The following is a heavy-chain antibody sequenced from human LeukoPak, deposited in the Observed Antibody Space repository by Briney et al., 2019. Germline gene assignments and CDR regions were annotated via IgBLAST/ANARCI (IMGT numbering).Heavy chain of an antibody. D-gene: IGHD2-2*02. CDR3: ARVGLGGYCSSTSCYNDY. CDR2: IKQDGSEK. J-gene: IGHJ4*02. Sequence: AGSLSLSCAASGVTFSSYWMSWVRQPPGKGLEWVANIKQDGSEKYYVDSGKGRFTISRDNAKNSLYLQMNSLRAEDTAVYYCARVGLGGYCSSTSCYNDYWGQGTLVTVSS. V-gene: IGHV3-7*01. CDR1: GVTFSSYW.